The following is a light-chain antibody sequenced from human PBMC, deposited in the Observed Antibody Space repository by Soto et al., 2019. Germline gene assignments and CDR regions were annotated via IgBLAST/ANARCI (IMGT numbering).Light chain of an antibody. CDR2: GAS. V-gene: IGKV1-5*03. Sequence: DVQMTQSPSTLSASIGDRVTITCRASQTIRRWLAWYQQQPGKAPNLLIYGASTLESGVPSRFSGSGSGTEFTLTIGSLQPDDFGTYYCQQYISTRTFGQGTKVEVK. CDR3: QQYISTRT. J-gene: IGKJ1*01. CDR1: QTIRRW.